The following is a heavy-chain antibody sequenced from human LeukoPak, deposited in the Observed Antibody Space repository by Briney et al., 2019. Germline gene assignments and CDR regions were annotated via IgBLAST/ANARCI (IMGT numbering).Heavy chain of an antibody. Sequence: PGGSLRLSCAASGFTFSSYWMHWVRQAPGKGLVWVSRINSDGSSTGYADSVKGRFTISRDNAKNTLYLQMNSLRAEDTAVYYCARDRDYDSANFDYWGQGTLVTVSS. CDR3: ARDRDYDSANFDY. V-gene: IGHV3-74*01. CDR2: INSDGSST. J-gene: IGHJ4*02. CDR1: GFTFSSYW. D-gene: IGHD3-22*01.